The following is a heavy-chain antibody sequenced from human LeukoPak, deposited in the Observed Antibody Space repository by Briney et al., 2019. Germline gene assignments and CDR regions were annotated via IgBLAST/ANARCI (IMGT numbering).Heavy chain of an antibody. CDR3: ARDKALMLRGVIIRENYYYYMDV. CDR2: ISSSSSTI. Sequence: PGGSLRLSCAASKFTFSDYGMNGVRQAPGKGLEWVSYISSSSSTIYYGDSVKGRFTISRDNAKNSLYLQMNSLRAEDTAVYYCARDKALMLRGVIIRENYYYYMDVWGKGTTVTISS. J-gene: IGHJ6*03. CDR1: KFTFSDYG. D-gene: IGHD3-10*01. V-gene: IGHV3-48*04.